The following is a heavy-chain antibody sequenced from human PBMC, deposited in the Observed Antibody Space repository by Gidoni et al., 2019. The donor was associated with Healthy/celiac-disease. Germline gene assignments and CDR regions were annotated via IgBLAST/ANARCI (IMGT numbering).Heavy chain of an antibody. CDR3: ARRRWLHTDY. Sequence: LQLQQSGPGLGKPSETSSLTCTVSGGSISSSTYYWGWIRQPPGKGLEWIGSIYYSGSTYYNPSLKSRVTISVDTSKNQFSLKLSSVTAADTAVYYCARRRWLHTDYWGQGTLVTVSS. CDR1: GGSISSSTYY. D-gene: IGHD5-12*01. CDR2: IYYSGST. J-gene: IGHJ4*02. V-gene: IGHV4-39*01.